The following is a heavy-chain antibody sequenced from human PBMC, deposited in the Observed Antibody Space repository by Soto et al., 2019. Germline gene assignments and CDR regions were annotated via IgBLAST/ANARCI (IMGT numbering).Heavy chain of an antibody. CDR1: GGSISSSSYY. J-gene: IGHJ4*02. V-gene: IGHV4-39*01. D-gene: IGHD2-2*01. CDR2: IYYSGST. CDR3: ARSSSCPDY. Sequence: QLQLQESGPGLVKPSETLSLTCTVSGGSISSSSYYWGWIRHPSGKGLEWSGRIYYSGSTYYNPSLRRRVTISVDTSKNQFSLKLSSVTAADTAVYYCARSSSCPDYWGQGTLVTVSS.